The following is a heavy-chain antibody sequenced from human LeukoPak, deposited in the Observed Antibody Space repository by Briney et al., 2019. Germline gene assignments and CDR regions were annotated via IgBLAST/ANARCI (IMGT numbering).Heavy chain of an antibody. V-gene: IGHV4-39*01. CDR1: GGSISSSSYY. CDR3: ARQGGSSGWYLFDY. CDR2: IYYSGST. D-gene: IGHD6-19*01. J-gene: IGHJ4*02. Sequence: SETLSLTCTVSGGSISSSSYYWGWIRQPPGKGLEWTGSIYYSGSTYYNPSLKSRVTISVDASKNQFSLKLSSVTAADTAVYYCARQGGSSGWYLFDYWGQGTLVTVSS.